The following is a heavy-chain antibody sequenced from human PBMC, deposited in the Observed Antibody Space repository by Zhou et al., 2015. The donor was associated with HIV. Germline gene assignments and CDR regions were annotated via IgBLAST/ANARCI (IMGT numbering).Heavy chain of an antibody. J-gene: IGHJ4*02. V-gene: IGHV1-69*06. CDR3: ARQGSSSEFDY. CDR1: GGTFSGSD. Sequence: LVQSGTEVKKPGSSVKVSCRATGGTFSGSDISWVRQAPGQGLEWMGSITPMFETETYAEKFRARLTITVDKSTSAAYMELSSLTSEDAAVYYCARQGSSSEFDYWGQGTLVTVSS. D-gene: IGHD6-6*01. CDR2: ITPMFETE.